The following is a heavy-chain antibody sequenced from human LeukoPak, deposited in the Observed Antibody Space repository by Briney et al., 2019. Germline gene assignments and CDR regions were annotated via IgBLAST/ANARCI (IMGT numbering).Heavy chain of an antibody. CDR1: GFTFSIYA. V-gene: IGHV3-23*01. D-gene: IGHD3-10*01. J-gene: IGHJ4*02. Sequence: QPGGSLRLSCAASGFTFSIYAMSWIRQVPGKGLEWVSGISGSGGDTYYADSVKGRFTISRDNSRNTLYLQMNSLRAEDTAVYYCATITMVRGVRNYFDYWGQGTLVTVSS. CDR3: ATITMVRGVRNYFDY. CDR2: ISGSGGDT.